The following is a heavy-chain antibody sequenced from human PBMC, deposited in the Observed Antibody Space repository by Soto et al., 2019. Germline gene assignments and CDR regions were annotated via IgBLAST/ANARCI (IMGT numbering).Heavy chain of an antibody. CDR3: ARDPAAPFDY. CDR1: GGTFSSYT. CDR2: IIPILGIA. Sequence: QVQLVQSGAEVKKPGSSVKVSCKASGGTFSSYTISWVRQAPGQGLEWMGRIIPILGIANYAQKFQGRVKITADKSTSTAYMELSSLRSEDTAVYYCARDPAAPFDYWGQGTLVTVSS. J-gene: IGHJ4*02. D-gene: IGHD2-2*01. V-gene: IGHV1-69*08.